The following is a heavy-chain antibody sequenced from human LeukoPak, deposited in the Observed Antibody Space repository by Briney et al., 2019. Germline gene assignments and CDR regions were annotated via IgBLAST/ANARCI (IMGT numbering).Heavy chain of an antibody. CDR1: GLTFSSYA. CDR2: INNSGGST. CDR3: ARSAGYDILTGYYDY. J-gene: IGHJ4*02. V-gene: IGHV3-23*01. Sequence: GGSLRLSCAASGLTFSSYAITWVRQAPGKGLEWVSGINNSGGSTYYANSVKGRFTISRDNSKNTLYLQMNSLRAEDTAVYYCARSAGYDILTGYYDYWGQGTLVTVSS. D-gene: IGHD3-9*01.